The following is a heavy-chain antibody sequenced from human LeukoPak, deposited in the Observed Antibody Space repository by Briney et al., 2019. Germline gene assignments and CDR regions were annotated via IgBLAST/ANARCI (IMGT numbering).Heavy chain of an antibody. CDR3: ARGWLYYGSGSYSY. CDR2: MNPNSGNT. D-gene: IGHD3-10*01. Sequence: ASVKVSCKASGYTFTSYDINWVRQATGQGLEWMGWMNPNSGNTGYAQKFQGRVTMTRNTSISTAYMELSSLRSEDTAVYYCARGWLYYGSGSYSYWGQGTLVSVSS. CDR1: GYTFTSYD. J-gene: IGHJ4*02. V-gene: IGHV1-8*01.